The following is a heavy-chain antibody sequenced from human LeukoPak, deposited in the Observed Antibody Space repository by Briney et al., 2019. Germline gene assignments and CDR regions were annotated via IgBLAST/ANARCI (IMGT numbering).Heavy chain of an antibody. D-gene: IGHD5-18*01. CDR1: GDTFIAYY. CDR3: ARDFRAAMVSDWFDP. CDR2: INPNSGGT. J-gene: IGHJ5*02. Sequence: GASVKVSCKASGDTFIAYYMHWVRQAPGQGLEWMRWINPNSGGTNYAQKFQGRVTVTRDTSISTAYMELSRLRSDDTAVYYCARDFRAAMVSDWFDPWGQGTLVTVSS. V-gene: IGHV1-2*02.